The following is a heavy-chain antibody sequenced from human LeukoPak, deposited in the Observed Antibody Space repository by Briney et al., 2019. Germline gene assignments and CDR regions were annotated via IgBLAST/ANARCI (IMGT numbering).Heavy chain of an antibody. CDR1: GFTFSSYW. V-gene: IGHV3-7*01. J-gene: IGHJ4*02. CDR2: IEQDGSEK. CDR3: ARDDSPYYDFWSGYFGVFDY. Sequence: GGSLRLSCAASGFTFSSYWMSWVRQAPGKGLEWVANIEQDGSEKYYVDSVKGRFTISRDNAKNSLYLQMNSLRAEDTAVYYCARDDSPYYDFWSGYFGVFDYWGQGTLVTVSS. D-gene: IGHD3-3*01.